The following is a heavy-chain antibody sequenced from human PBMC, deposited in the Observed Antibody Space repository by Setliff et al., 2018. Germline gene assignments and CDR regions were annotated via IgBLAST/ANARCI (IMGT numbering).Heavy chain of an antibody. J-gene: IGHJ4*02. CDR1: GYTFTSYY. D-gene: IGHD6-13*01. CDR3: ARADYSSSLHYFDC. CDR2: INPSGGST. Sequence: ASVKVSCKASGYTFTSYYMHWVRQAPGQGLEWMGIINPSGGSTSYAQNFQGRVTVTTDTFTNTGYMELRSLRSDDTAFYYCARADYSSSLHYFDCWGQGTLVTVSS. V-gene: IGHV1-46*01.